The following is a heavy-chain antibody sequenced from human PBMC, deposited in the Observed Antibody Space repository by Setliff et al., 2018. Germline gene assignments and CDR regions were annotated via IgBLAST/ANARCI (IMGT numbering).Heavy chain of an antibody. J-gene: IGHJ3*02. Sequence: PSETLSLTCTVSGGSISSGGYYWSWIRQHPGKGLEWIGCIYYSGSTYYNPSLKSRVTISVDTSKNQFSLKLSSVTAADTAVYYCARVALVVVIRNAFDIWVQGTMVTVSS. CDR2: IYYSGST. CDR3: ARVALVVVIRNAFDI. V-gene: IGHV4-31*03. D-gene: IGHD2-21*01. CDR1: GGSISSGGYY.